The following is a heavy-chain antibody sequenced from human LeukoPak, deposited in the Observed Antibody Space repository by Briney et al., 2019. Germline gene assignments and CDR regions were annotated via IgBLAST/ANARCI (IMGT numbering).Heavy chain of an antibody. Sequence: SETLSLTCAVYGXSFSGYYWSWIRQPPGKGLEWIGESNHSGSTNYNPSLKSRVTISVDTSKNQFSLKLSSVTAADTAVYYCARSYSSDWLAYFDYWGRGTLVTVSS. J-gene: IGHJ4*02. V-gene: IGHV4-34*01. CDR1: GXSFSGYY. D-gene: IGHD6-19*01. CDR2: SNHSGST. CDR3: ARSYSSDWLAYFDY.